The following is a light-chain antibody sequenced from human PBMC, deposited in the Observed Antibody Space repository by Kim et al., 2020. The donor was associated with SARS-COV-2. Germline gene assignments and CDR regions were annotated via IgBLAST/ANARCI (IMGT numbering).Light chain of an antibody. CDR2: EAS. CDR1: QRIGTW. J-gene: IGKJ4*01. V-gene: IGKV1-5*03. CDR3: QQYKRNPGPGLT. Sequence: DIQMTQSPSTLSLSVGDRVTITCRASQRIGTWFSWFQQKQGKPPRLLINEASNLDSGVPPRFIGSGSGTEFRLSTSSLQTDDFATYYFQQYKRNPGPGLTFGGGTKVDIK.